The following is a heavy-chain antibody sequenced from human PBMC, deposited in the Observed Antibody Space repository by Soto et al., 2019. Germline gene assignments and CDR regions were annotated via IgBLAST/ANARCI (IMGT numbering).Heavy chain of an antibody. V-gene: IGHV1-2*04. D-gene: IGHD6-6*01. CDR2: INPNSGGT. CDR3: ARVDPPISSIAATYGMDV. Sequence: QVQLVQSGAEVKKPGASVKVSCKASGYTFTGYYMHWVRQAPGQGLEWMGWINPNSGGTNYAQKFQGWVTMTRDTSISTAYMELSRLRSDDTAVYYCARVDPPISSIAATYGMDVWGQGTTVTVSS. CDR1: GYTFTGYY. J-gene: IGHJ6*02.